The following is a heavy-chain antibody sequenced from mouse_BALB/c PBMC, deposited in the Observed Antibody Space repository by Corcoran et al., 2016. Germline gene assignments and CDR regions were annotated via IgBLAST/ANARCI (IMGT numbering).Heavy chain of an antibody. Sequence: QIQLVQSGPELKKPGETVKISCKASGYTFTNYGMNWVKQAPGKGLKWMGWINTYTGEPTYADDFEGRFAFSLETSASTAYLQINNLKNEDMATYFCARFDYARRYFDVWGAGTTVTVSS. V-gene: IGHV9-1*02. CDR3: ARFDYARRYFDV. D-gene: IGHD2-4*01. CDR1: GYTFTNYG. J-gene: IGHJ1*01. CDR2: INTYTGEP.